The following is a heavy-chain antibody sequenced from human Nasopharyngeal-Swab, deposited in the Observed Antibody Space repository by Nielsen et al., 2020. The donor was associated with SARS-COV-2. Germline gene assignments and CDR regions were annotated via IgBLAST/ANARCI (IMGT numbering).Heavy chain of an antibody. J-gene: IGHJ4*02. D-gene: IGHD3-22*01. CDR1: GFTFSSYS. CDR3: AGQDYYDSSGRDY. Sequence: GGSLRLSCAASGFTFSSYSMNWVRQAPGKGLEWVSSISSSSSYIYYADSVKGRFTISRDNAKNSLYLQMNSLRAEDTAVYYCAGQDYYDSSGRDYWGQGTLVTVSS. CDR2: ISSSSSYI. V-gene: IGHV3-21*01.